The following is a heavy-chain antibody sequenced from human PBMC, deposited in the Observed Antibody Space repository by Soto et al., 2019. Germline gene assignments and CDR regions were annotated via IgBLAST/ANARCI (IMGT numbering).Heavy chain of an antibody. D-gene: IGHD3-16*02. CDR3: ARAFRYPPANWFDP. CDR2: IYYSGST. CDR1: AGSITTYY. V-gene: IGHV4-30-4*01. Sequence: SETLSLTCTVSAGSITTYYWSWIRQPPGKGLEWIGYIYYSGSTYYNPSLKSRVTISVDTSKNQFSLKLSSVTAADTAVYYCARAFRYPPANWFDPWGQGTLVTVSS. J-gene: IGHJ5*02.